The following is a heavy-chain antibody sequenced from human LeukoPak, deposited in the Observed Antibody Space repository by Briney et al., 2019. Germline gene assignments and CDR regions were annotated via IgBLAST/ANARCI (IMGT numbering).Heavy chain of an antibody. J-gene: IGHJ5*02. CDR1: GGSISSYY. CDR3: ARRITMVRGVIIGWFDP. D-gene: IGHD3-10*01. Sequence: SETLSLTCTVSGGSISSYYWSWIRQPPGKGLKWIGYIYYSGSTNYNPSLKSRVTISVDTSKNQFSLKLSAVTAADTAVYYCARRITMVRGVIIGWFDPWGQGTLVTVSS. CDR2: IYYSGST. V-gene: IGHV4-59*08.